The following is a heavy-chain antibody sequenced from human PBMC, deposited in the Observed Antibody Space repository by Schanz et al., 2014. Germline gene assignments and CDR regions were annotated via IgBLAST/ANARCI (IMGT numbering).Heavy chain of an antibody. CDR1: GFTFRSYG. CDR2: IPSDESNK. V-gene: IGHV3-30*02. CDR3: AKDEGYNYGYIFDY. Sequence: VQMLESGGGLVQPGGSLRLSCVASGFTFRSYGMHWVRQAPGKGLEWVAFIPSDESNKYYIDSVKGRFTISRDNSRETMFLQMNTLRPDDTAVYYCAKDEGYNYGYIFDYWGQGTLVTVSS. J-gene: IGHJ4*02. D-gene: IGHD5-18*01.